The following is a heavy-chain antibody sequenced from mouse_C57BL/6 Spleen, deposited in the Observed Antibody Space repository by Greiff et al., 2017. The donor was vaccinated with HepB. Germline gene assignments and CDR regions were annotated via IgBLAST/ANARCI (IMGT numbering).Heavy chain of an antibody. CDR3: ARHDGYGYAMDY. CDR1: GFTFSSYG. J-gene: IGHJ4*01. Sequence: EVKLMESGGDLVKPGGSLKLSCAASGFTFSSYGMSWVRQTPDKRLEWVATISSGGSYTYYPDSVKGRFTISRDNAKNTLYLQMSSLKSEDTAMYYCARHDGYGYAMDYWGQGTSVTVSS. V-gene: IGHV5-6*01. D-gene: IGHD2-3*01. CDR2: ISSGGSYT.